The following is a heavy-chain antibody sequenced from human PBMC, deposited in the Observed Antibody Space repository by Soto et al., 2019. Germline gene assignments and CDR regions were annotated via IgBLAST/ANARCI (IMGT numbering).Heavy chain of an antibody. J-gene: IGHJ4*02. CDR3: VRVVAIPGYPDN. Sequence: QVQLVQSGAEVRQPASSVKVSCKTSGGTFSSYAISWVRQAPGQGLEWMGGIVPIVDTSTYAQKFQGRVTITADESTSTVYMALSSLRSDDTAVYYCVRVVAIPGYPDNWCQGTLVTVSS. CDR1: GGTFSSYA. V-gene: IGHV1-69*12. CDR2: IVPIVDTS. D-gene: IGHD5-12*01.